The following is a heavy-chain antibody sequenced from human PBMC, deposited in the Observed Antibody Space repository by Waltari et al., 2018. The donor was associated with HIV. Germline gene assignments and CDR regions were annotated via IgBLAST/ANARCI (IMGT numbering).Heavy chain of an antibody. V-gene: IGHV3-7*01. Sequence: EVQLVESGGGLVQPGGSLRLSCAASGFTFSSYWMSWVRQAPGKGLVWVANIKQDGSEKYYGDSVKGRFTIARDNAKNSLYLQMNSLRAEDTAVYYWASTVTYGDYDYWGQGTLVTVSS. D-gene: IGHD4-17*01. CDR3: ASTVTYGDYDY. CDR2: IKQDGSEK. CDR1: GFTFSSYW. J-gene: IGHJ4*02.